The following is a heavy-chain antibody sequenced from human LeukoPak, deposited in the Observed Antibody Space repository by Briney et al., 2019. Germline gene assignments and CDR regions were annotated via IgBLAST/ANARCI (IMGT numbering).Heavy chain of an antibody. CDR2: ISGSGGST. J-gene: IGHJ3*02. CDR3: AKDSYSSGYPDAFDI. D-gene: IGHD6-19*01. Sequence: PGGSLRLSCAASGFTFSSYAMSWVRQAPGKGLEWVSAISGSGGSTYYADSVKGRFTISRDNSKNTLYPQMNSLRAEDTAVYYCAKDSYSSGYPDAFDIWGQGTMVTVSS. CDR1: GFTFSSYA. V-gene: IGHV3-23*01.